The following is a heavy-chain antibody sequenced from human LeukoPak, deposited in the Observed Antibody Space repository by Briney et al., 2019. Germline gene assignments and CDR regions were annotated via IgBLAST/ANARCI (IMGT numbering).Heavy chain of an antibody. D-gene: IGHD3-10*01. J-gene: IGHJ4*02. Sequence: PGGSLRLSCAASGLTFDDYAMHWVRQAPGKGLDWVSLISWEGQTTYYADSVRGRFSISRDNNKNSLFLEMNSLTTDDTGFYYCTRDTDCGSPTNYFDHWGQGTLVSVSS. CDR3: TRDTDCGSPTNYFDH. V-gene: IGHV3-43*01. CDR2: ISWEGQTT. CDR1: GLTFDDYA.